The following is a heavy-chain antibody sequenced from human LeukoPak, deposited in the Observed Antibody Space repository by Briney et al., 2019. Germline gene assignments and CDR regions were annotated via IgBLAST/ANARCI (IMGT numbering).Heavy chain of an antibody. CDR3: AKGGGYLYYFDY. D-gene: IGHD5-12*01. J-gene: IGHJ4*02. CDR2: IKQDGSEK. CDR1: GLTFSSYW. Sequence: PGGSLRLSCAASGLTFSSYWMSWVRQAPGKGLEWVANIKQDGSEKYYVDSVKGRFTISRDNAKNSLYLQMNSLRAEDTAVYFCAKGGGYLYYFDYWGQGTLVTVSS. V-gene: IGHV3-7*03.